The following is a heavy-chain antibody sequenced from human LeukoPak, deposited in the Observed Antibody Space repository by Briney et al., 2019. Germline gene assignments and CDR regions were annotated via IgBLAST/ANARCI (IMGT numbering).Heavy chain of an antibody. D-gene: IGHD3-10*01. Sequence: KTGGSLRLSCVASGFTFSSYAMSWVRQAPGKGLEWVSPISGSGGSTYYADSVKGRFTISRDNSKNTLYLQMNSLRAEDTAVYYCAKAKEITMVRGVLDYWGQGTLVTVSS. CDR2: ISGSGGST. J-gene: IGHJ4*02. CDR3: AKAKEITMVRGVLDY. CDR1: GFTFSSYA. V-gene: IGHV3-23*01.